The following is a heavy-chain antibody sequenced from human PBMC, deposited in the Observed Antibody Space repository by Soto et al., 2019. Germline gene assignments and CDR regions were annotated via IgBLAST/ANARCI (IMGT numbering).Heavy chain of an antibody. J-gene: IGHJ4*02. CDR3: TSWVFGVVINGPPRDY. CDR1: GFTFSGSA. D-gene: IGHD3-3*01. CDR2: IRSKANSYAT. V-gene: IGHV3-73*01. Sequence: GGSLRLSCAASGFTFSGSAMHWVRQASGKGLEWVGRIRSKANSYATAYAASVKGRFTISRDDSKNTAYLQMNSLKTEDTAVYYCTSWVFGVVINGPPRDYWGQGTLVTVSS.